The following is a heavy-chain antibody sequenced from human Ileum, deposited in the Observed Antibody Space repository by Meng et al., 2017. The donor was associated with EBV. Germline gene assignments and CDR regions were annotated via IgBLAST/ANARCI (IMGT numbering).Heavy chain of an antibody. Sequence: QVALQESGPRLGKPSDTRPLTCNVSGGSVSRDQSFWTWIRQPPGKGLEWIGYMSYSGSTNYRPPLESRVTISVDTSKNQFSLKLSSVTAADTAVYYCAGDPHSGSPHWGQGTLVTVSS. CDR1: GGSVSRDQSF. J-gene: IGHJ4*02. CDR2: MSYSGST. V-gene: IGHV4-61*01. CDR3: AGDPHSGSPH. D-gene: IGHD1-26*01.